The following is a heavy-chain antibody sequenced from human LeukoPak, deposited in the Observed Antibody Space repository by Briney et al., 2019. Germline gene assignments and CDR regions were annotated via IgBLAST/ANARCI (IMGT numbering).Heavy chain of an antibody. V-gene: IGHV3-7*01. CDR1: GFTFTRFW. J-gene: IGHJ4*02. CDR2: IKQDGSEK. D-gene: IGHD3-22*01. CDR3: ARDRRDTYYYDSSGYHGDY. Sequence: GGSLRLSCAASGFTFTRFWMSWVRQAPGKGLEWVANIKQDGSEKYYVDSVKGRFTISRDNAKNSLYLQMNSLRAEDTAVYYCARDRRDTYYYDSSGYHGDYWGQGTLVTVSS.